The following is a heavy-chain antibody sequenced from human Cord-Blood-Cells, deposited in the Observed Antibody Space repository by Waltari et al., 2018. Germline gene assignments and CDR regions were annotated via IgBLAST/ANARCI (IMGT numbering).Heavy chain of an antibody. CDR1: GYTFTSYA. CDR2: INAGNGNT. D-gene: IGHD2-2*01. CDR3: ARGGGVVVPAAMGGMDV. V-gene: IGHV1-3*01. Sequence: QVQLVQSGAEVKKPGASVKVSCKASGYTFTSYAMHWVRQAPGQRLEWMGRINAGNGNTKYSQKFQGRVTITRDTSASTAYMELSSLRSEDTAVYYCARGGGVVVPAAMGGMDVWGQGTTVTVSS. J-gene: IGHJ6*02.